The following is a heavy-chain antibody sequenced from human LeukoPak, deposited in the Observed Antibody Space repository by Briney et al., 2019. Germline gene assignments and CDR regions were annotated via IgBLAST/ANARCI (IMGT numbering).Heavy chain of an antibody. CDR1: GFTFSSHG. D-gene: IGHD3-10*01. CDR3: AKVTYGSGTYGAFDS. V-gene: IGHV3-23*01. J-gene: IGHJ4*02. CDR2: ISGSGDYT. Sequence: GGSLRLSCAASGFTFSSHGMSSVRQAPGKGLEWDSTISGSGDYTYYADSVKGRFTISRDNSKNTLYLQMNSLRAEDTAVYYCAKVTYGSGTYGAFDSWGQGTLVTVSS.